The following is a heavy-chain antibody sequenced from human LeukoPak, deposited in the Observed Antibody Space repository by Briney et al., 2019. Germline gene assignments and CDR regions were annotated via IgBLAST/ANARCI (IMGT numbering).Heavy chain of an antibody. V-gene: IGHV2-5*01. CDR1: GFSLSTSAVG. CDR3: AHRPSGWYYFDY. D-gene: IGHD6-19*01. Sequence: SGPTLVKPTQTLTLTCTFSGFSLSTSAVGVGWIRQPPGKALEWLALIYWNDDKRYSPSLKSRLTITKNTSKNQVVLTMTNMDPVDTATHYCAHRPSGWYYFDYWGQGTLVTVSS. J-gene: IGHJ4*02. CDR2: IYWNDDK.